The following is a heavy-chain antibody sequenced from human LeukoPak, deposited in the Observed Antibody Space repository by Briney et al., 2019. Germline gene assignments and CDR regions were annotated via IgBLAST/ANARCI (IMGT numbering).Heavy chain of an antibody. CDR2: IKYDGNEI. CDR1: GFIFSSYG. V-gene: IGHV3-30*02. CDR3: LLDYRFSSGSDRHLYDS. Sequence: GGSLRLSCAASGFIFSSYGMHWVRQAPGRGLEWLTFIKYDGNEIYYADSVQGRFTVSRDNSKSTLFLQMSSLRDDDTAAYYCLLDYRFSSGSDRHLYDSWGQGTLVIVSS. J-gene: IGHJ4*02. D-gene: IGHD3-16*02.